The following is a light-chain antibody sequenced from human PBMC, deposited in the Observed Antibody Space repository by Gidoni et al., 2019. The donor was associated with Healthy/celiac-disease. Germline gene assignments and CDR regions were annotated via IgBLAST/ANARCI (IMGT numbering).Light chain of an antibody. CDR1: QSVSSY. V-gene: IGKV3-11*01. J-gene: IGKJ5*01. Sequence: ILLSHSPAPLSLSPGESATLACRASQSVSSYLAWYQQKPGQAPKLLIYDASNRATGVPARFSGSGSGTDFTLTISSLEPEDFAVYYCQQRSNWPPTFGQGTRVEIK. CDR3: QQRSNWPPT. CDR2: DAS.